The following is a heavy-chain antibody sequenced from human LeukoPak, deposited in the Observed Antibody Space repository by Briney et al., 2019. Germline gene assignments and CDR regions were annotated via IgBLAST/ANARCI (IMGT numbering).Heavy chain of an antibody. CDR1: GFIFDDYA. CDR3: AKDIIATRLRFGYYGMDV. Sequence: GGSLRLSCAASGFIFDDYAMHWVRQAPGKGLEWVSGISWTSGRLGYADSVKGRFTISRDNAQNSLYLQMNSLRAEDTALYYCAKDIIATRLRFGYYGMDVWGQGTTVTVSS. J-gene: IGHJ6*02. CDR2: ISWTSGRL. D-gene: IGHD4-17*01. V-gene: IGHV3-9*01.